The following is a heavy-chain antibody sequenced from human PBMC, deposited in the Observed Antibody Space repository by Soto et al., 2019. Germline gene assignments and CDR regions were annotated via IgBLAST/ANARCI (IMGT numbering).Heavy chain of an antibody. CDR1: GFTFSSYS. CDR2: ISSSSSYI. J-gene: IGHJ4*02. V-gene: IGHV3-21*01. D-gene: IGHD6-19*01. Sequence: GSLRLSCAASGFTFSSYSMNWVRQAPGKGLEWVSSISSSSSYIYYADSVKGRFTISRDNAKNSLYLQMNSLRAEDTAVYYCAREVGGRSGPFDYWGQGTLVTVSS. CDR3: AREVGGRSGPFDY.